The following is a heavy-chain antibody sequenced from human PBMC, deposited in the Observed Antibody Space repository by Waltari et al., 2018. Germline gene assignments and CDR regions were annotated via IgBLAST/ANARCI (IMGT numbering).Heavy chain of an antibody. CDR1: GFSFEDYG. Sequence: EVQLVESGGGVVRPGGSLRLSCAASGFSFEDYGITWVRQSPGKGLEWVSGVNWKGDSTVYADSVKSRFTISRDNAKNSVYLQMNSLRVEDTALYYCARGDYNNYSGADDYWGQGTLVTVSS. V-gene: IGHV3-20*04. D-gene: IGHD4-4*01. CDR2: VNWKGDST. CDR3: ARGDYNNYSGADDY. J-gene: IGHJ4*02.